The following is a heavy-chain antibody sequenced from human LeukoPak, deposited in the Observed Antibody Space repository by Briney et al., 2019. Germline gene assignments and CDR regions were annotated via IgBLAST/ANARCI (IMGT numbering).Heavy chain of an antibody. CDR1: GFTFSSYS. CDR2: ISSSSSYI. CDR3: ARLERYSGWYDYYYYGMDV. J-gene: IGHJ6*02. V-gene: IGHV3-21*01. Sequence: PGGSLRLSCAASGFTFSSYSMNWVRQAPGKGLEWVSSISSSSSYIYYADSVKGRFTISRDNAKNSLYLQMNSLRAEDTAVYYCARLERYSGWYDYYYYGMDVWGQGTTVTVSS. D-gene: IGHD6-19*01.